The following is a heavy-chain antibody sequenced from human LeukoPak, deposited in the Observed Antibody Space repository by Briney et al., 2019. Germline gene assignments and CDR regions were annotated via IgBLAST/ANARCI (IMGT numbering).Heavy chain of an antibody. D-gene: IGHD3-22*01. CDR2: INPNSGGT. CDR1: GYTFTGCY. J-gene: IGHJ5*02. V-gene: IGHV1-2*02. Sequence: ASVKVSCKASGYTFTGCYMHWVRQAPGQGLEWMGWINPNSGGTNYAQKFQGRVTMTRDTAISTAYMELSRLRSDDTAVYYCARPTDYYDSSGYSQYNGFDPWGQGTLVTVSS. CDR3: ARPTDYYDSSGYSQYNGFDP.